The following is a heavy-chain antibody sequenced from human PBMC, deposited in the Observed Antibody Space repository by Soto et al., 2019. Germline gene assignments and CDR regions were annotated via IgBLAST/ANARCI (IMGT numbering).Heavy chain of an antibody. CDR1: GCSISSGDYY. Sequence: SETLSLTCPVSGCSISSGDYYWSWIRQPPGKGLEWIGYIYYSGSTYYNPSLKSRVTISVDTSKNQFSLKLSSVTAADTAVYYCAAERRGSSRDYYGMDVWGQGTTVTVSS. V-gene: IGHV4-30-4*01. CDR3: AAERRGSSRDYYGMDV. CDR2: IYYSGST. J-gene: IGHJ6*02. D-gene: IGHD6-13*01.